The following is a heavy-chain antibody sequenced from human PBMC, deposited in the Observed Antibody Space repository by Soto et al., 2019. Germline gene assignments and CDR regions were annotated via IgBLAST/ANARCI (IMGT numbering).Heavy chain of an antibody. Sequence: PGGSLRLSCAASGFTFSSYAMSWVRQAPGKGLEWVSAISGSGGSTYYADSVKGRFTISRDNSKNTLYLQMNSLRAEDTAVYYCAKGHSSGWYPFDYRGQRTLVTGSS. J-gene: IGHJ4*02. CDR1: GFTFSSYA. D-gene: IGHD6-19*01. V-gene: IGHV3-23*01. CDR2: ISGSGGST. CDR3: AKGHSSGWYPFDY.